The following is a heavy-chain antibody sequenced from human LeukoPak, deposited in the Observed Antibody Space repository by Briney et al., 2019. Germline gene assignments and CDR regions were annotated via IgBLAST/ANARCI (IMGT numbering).Heavy chain of an antibody. Sequence: SETLSLTCPVYGGSFSGYYWNWIRQPPGKGLEWIGEINHSGSTNYNPSLKSRVTISVDTSKNQFSLKLSSVTAADTAVYYCARGGVLAVTTPPGNVWGKGTTVTVSS. V-gene: IGHV4-34*01. D-gene: IGHD4-17*01. CDR1: GGSFSGYY. CDR2: INHSGST. CDR3: ARGGVLAVTTPPGNV. J-gene: IGHJ6*04.